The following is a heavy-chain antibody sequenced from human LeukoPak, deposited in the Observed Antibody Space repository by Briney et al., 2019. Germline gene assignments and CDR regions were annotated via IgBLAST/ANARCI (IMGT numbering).Heavy chain of an antibody. CDR3: ARDEHDILTGHSPGFDY. CDR2: ISYDGSNK. D-gene: IGHD3-9*01. V-gene: IGHV3-30*04. CDR1: GVTFSSYA. Sequence: GSLRLSCAASGVTFSSYAMHWVRQAPGKGLEWVAVISYDGSNKYYADSVKGRFTISRDNSKNTLYLQMNSLRAEDTAVYYCARDEHDILTGHSPGFDYWGQGTLVTVSS. J-gene: IGHJ4*02.